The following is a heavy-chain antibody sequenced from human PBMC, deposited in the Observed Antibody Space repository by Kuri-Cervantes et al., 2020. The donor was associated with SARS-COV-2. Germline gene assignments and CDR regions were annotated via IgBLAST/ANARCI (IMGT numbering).Heavy chain of an antibody. D-gene: IGHD1-26*01. CDR3: AREKLYSGSHIDY. CDR1: RFTFSHYG. Sequence: GGSLRLSCAASRFTFSHYGVHWVRQAPGKGLEWVAVISFDGSNKYYGDSVKGRFTFSRDNSKNMLYLQMDSLRADDTAVYYCAREKLYSGSHIDYWGQGTLVTVSS. CDR2: ISFDGSNK. V-gene: IGHV3-30-3*01. J-gene: IGHJ4*02.